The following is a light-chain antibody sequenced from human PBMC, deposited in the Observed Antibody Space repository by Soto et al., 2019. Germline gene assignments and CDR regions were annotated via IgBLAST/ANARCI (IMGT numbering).Light chain of an antibody. CDR3: QQTYSAPPL. Sequence: DIQMTQSPSSLSASIGDRVTLTCRASQRIGTNLNWYQQRPGKAPKLLIYAVSSLQSGVSSRFSGSGSGTDFTLSITRLHREDFATYYCQQTYSAPPLFGQGTKVEIK. J-gene: IGKJ1*01. CDR1: QRIGTN. V-gene: IGKV1-39*01. CDR2: AVS.